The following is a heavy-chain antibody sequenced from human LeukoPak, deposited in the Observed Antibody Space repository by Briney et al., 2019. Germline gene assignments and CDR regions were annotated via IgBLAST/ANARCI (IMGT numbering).Heavy chain of an antibody. V-gene: IGHV1-2*02. CDR1: GNTFTGYY. J-gene: IGHJ4*02. D-gene: IGHD2-15*01. CDR3: ARRPQYCRGGACYD. CDR2: INRNSGGT. Sequence: ASVNVSYKASGNTFTGYYMHWVRQAPRQGLEWMGWINRNSGGTNYAQKFQGRVTMTRDTSISSAYMELSRLRSDDTAVYYCARRPQYCRGGACYDWGQGTLVTVSS.